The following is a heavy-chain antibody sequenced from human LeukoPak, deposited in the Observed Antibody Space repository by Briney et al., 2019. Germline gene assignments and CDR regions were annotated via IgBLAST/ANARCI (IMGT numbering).Heavy chain of an antibody. CDR1: GYTLTELS. CDR2: FDPEDGET. Sequence: ASVKVSCKGSGYTLTELSMHWVRQAPGKGLEWMGGFDPEDGETIYAQKFQGRVTMTEDTSTDTAYMELSSLRSEDTAVYYCATAPILAYLYSSGWYTPFDYWGQGTLVTVSS. V-gene: IGHV1-24*01. D-gene: IGHD6-19*01. J-gene: IGHJ4*02. CDR3: ATAPILAYLYSSGWYTPFDY.